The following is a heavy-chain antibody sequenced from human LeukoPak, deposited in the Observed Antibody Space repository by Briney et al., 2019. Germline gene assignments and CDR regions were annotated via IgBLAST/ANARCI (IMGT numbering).Heavy chain of an antibody. Sequence: SETLSLTCTVSGGSITSYYWSWTRQPPGKGLEWIGYIYYSGSTNYNPSLKSRVTISVDTSRNQFSLKLSSVTAADTAVYYCARRGANSGSYSHFDLWGRGTLVTVCS. CDR2: IYYSGST. V-gene: IGHV4-59*01. CDR1: GGSITSYY. CDR3: ARRGANSGSYSHFDL. D-gene: IGHD1-26*01. J-gene: IGHJ2*01.